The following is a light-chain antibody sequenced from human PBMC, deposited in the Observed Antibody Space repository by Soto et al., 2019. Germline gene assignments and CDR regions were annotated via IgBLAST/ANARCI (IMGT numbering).Light chain of an antibody. CDR3: QVWDSSSNHYV. V-gene: IGLV3-21*02. Sequence: SYELTQPPSVSVAPGQTARITCEGNNIGSKSVHWYQQKPGQAPVLVVYDNSDRPSGIPERFSGSNSADTATLTISRVEAGDAAGYYCQVWDSSSNHYVFGTGTKVTVL. CDR2: DNS. J-gene: IGLJ1*01. CDR1: NIGSKS.